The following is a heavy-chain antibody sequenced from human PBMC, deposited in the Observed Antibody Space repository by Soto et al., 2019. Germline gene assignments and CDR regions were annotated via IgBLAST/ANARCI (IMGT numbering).Heavy chain of an antibody. CDR2: IYYSGST. Sequence: PSETLSLTCTVSGGSISSYYRSWIRQPPGKGLEWIGYIYYSGSTNYNPSLKSRVTISVDTSKNQFSLKLSSVTAADTAVYYCARRDSDAFDIWGQGTMVTVSS. CDR3: ARRDSDAFDI. CDR1: GGSISSYY. J-gene: IGHJ3*02. V-gene: IGHV4-59*01. D-gene: IGHD3-3*01.